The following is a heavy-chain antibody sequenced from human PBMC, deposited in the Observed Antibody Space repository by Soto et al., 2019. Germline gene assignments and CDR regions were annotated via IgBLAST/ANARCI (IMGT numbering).Heavy chain of an antibody. J-gene: IGHJ6*02. CDR1: GYSFTDYH. D-gene: IGHD2-8*01. CDR2: INPKSGGT. Sequence: SSVQVSCKASGYSFTDYHIHWVRQAPGQGLEWLGRINPKSGGTSTAQKFQGWVTMTTDTSISTASMELTRLTSDDTAIYYCARGHSTDCSNGVCALLYKRDMDVGGQ. V-gene: IGHV1-2*04. CDR3: ARGHSTDCSNGVCALLYKRDMDV.